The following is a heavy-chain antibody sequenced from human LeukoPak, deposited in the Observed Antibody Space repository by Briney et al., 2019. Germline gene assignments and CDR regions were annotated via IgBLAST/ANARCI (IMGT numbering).Heavy chain of an antibody. CDR3: ASTLNWFDP. D-gene: IGHD2-15*01. J-gene: IGHJ5*02. CDR2: INHSGST. CDR1: GGSFSGYY. Sequence: SETLSLTCAVYGGSFSGYYWSWIRQPPGKGLEWIGEINHSGSTNYNPSLKSRVTISVDTSKNHFSLKLSSVTAADTAVYYCASTLNWFDPWGQGTLVTVSS. V-gene: IGHV4-34*01.